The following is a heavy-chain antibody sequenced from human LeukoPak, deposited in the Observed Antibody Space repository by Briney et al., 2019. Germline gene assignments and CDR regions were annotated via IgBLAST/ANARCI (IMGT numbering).Heavy chain of an antibody. J-gene: IGHJ4*02. D-gene: IGHD1-26*01. CDR3: ARAYTGSFSGTLEY. V-gene: IGHV3-11*04. CDR2: IRPSGITT. CDR1: GFTFIDYY. Sequence: GGSLRLSCAASGFTFIDYYMTWIRQAPGKGLEWISYIRPSGITTFYTDSVKGRFTISRDNTKNSLSLQINSLRVEDTAVYYCARAYTGSFSGTLEYWGRGTLVTVSS.